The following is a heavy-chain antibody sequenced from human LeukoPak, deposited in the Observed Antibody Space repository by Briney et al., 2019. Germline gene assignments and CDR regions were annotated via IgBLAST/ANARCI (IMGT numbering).Heavy chain of an antibody. CDR1: GYSISSGYY. D-gene: IGHD3-3*01. J-gene: IGHJ4*02. Sequence: KPSETLSLTCTVSGYSISSGYYWGWIRQPPGKGLEWIGEINHSGSTNYNPSLKSRVTISVDTSKNQFSLKLSSVTAADTAVYYCARGQGYDFWSGYYFHYWGQGTLVTVSS. CDR3: ARGQGYDFWSGYYFHY. CDR2: INHSGST. V-gene: IGHV4-38-2*02.